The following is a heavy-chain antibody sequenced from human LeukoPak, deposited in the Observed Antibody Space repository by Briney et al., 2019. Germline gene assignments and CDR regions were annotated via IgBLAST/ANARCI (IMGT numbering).Heavy chain of an antibody. Sequence: SETLSLTCTVSGGSMNTYYWTWLRQPAGKRLEWLGRMYHSGTTNYNSPLYNPSLSSRVTMSVDGAKNQFSLRLKSVTTADTAIYFCARERDHGYSYGLVLDSWGQGSLVSVSS. D-gene: IGHD5-18*01. CDR2: MYHSGTT. CDR3: ARERDHGYSYGLVLDS. CDR1: GGSMNTYY. V-gene: IGHV4-4*07. J-gene: IGHJ4*02.